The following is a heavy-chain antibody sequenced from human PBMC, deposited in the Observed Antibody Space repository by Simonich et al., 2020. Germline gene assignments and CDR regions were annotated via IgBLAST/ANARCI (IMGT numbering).Heavy chain of an antibody. V-gene: IGHV4-59*01. D-gene: IGHD2-15*01. CDR3: ARGGLYFDY. CDR2: IYYSGDP. Sequence: QVQLQESGPGLVKPSETLSLTCTVSGASISSYYWSWIRQPPGKELEWIGYIYYSGDPNDHPALKSRVTISVETSKNQFSLKLSSVTAADTAVYYCARGGLYFDYWGQGTLVTVSS. CDR1: GASISSYY. J-gene: IGHJ4*02.